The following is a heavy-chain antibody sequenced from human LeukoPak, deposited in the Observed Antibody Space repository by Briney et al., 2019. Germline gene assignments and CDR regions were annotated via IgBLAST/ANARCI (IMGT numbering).Heavy chain of an antibody. V-gene: IGHV3-15*01. J-gene: IGHJ4*02. Sequence: GGSLRLSCAASAFSISDAWMTWVRQAPGKGPEWVGHIKSKVDGGTTDYGTPAKGRFTISRDDSKNTLYLQMDSLQTGDTAVYYCTTSRPHYDCWGQGALVTVSS. CDR2: IKSKVDGGTT. CDR1: AFSISDAW. D-gene: IGHD3-10*01. CDR3: TTSRPHYDC.